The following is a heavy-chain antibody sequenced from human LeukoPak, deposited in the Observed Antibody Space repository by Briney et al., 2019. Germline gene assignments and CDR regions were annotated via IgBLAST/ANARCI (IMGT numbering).Heavy chain of an antibody. CDR3: ARDTYDSSGYYLRY. Sequence: DSVKGRFTISRDTPKNVLNLQMNSLRAEDTAVYYCARDTYDSSGYYLRYWGQGTLVTVSS. D-gene: IGHD3-22*01. J-gene: IGHJ4*02. V-gene: IGHV3-53*01.